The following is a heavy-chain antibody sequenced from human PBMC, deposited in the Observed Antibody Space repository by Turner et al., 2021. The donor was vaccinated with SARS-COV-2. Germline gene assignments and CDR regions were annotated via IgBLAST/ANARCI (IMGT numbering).Heavy chain of an antibody. CDR1: GISFSSYA. V-gene: IGHV3-23*01. CDR2: LSGTVSST. D-gene: IGHD2-8*02. CDR3: AKGGTGNYGVSDY. Sequence: EVQLLESGGDLIQPGGSLTLSCDASGISFSSYAMNWVRQAPGKGLEWISALSGTVSSTFYADSVRGRFTISRDNYKTTLYLQMNSLRVDDTAIYYCAKGGTGNYGVSDYWGQGTLVTVSA. J-gene: IGHJ4*02.